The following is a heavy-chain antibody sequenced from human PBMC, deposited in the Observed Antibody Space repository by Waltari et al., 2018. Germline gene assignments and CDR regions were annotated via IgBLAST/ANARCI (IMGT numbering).Heavy chain of an antibody. CDR1: GFTFSSYA. CDR3: AKGTGGSRKNNWFDP. CDR2: ISGSGGST. V-gene: IGHV3-23*01. J-gene: IGHJ5*02. D-gene: IGHD7-27*01. Sequence: EVQLSESGGGLVQPGGSLRLSCAASGFTFSSYAMSWVRQAPGKGLEWVSAISGSGGSTYYADAVKGRFTISRDKSKNTLYLQMNSLRAEDTAVYYCAKGTGGSRKNNWFDPWGQGTLVTVSS.